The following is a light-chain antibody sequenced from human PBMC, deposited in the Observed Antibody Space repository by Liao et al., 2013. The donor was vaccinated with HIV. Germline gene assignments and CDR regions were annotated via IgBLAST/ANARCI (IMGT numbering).Light chain of an antibody. CDR3: QVWDSGSDV. CDR2: YDA. CDR1: NIGSKN. Sequence: SYELTQPPSVSVAPGETASITCGGNNIGSKNVHWYQQRPGQAPVLVIYYDAYRPSGIPERFSGSNSGNTATLTISRVEAGDEADYYCQVWDSGSDVFGPGTKVTVL. V-gene: IGLV3-21*01. J-gene: IGLJ1*01.